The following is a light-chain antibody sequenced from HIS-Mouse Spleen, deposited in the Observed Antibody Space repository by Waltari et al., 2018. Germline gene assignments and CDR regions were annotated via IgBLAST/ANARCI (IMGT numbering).Light chain of an antibody. CDR3: YSTDSSGNHRV. V-gene: IGLV3-10*01. CDR1: ALPKKT. CDR2: EDS. J-gene: IGLJ2*01. Sequence: SYELTQPPSVSVSPGQTARITFSGDALPKKTAYWCQQKSGQAPGLVIYEDSKRPSGIPERFSGSSSGTMATLTISGAQVEDEADYYCYSTDSSGNHRVFGGGTKLTVL.